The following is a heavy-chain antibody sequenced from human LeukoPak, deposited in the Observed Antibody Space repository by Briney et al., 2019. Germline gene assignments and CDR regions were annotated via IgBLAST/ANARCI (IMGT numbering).Heavy chain of an antibody. Sequence: SETLSLTCAVYGGSFSGYYCSWIRQPPGKGLEWIGEINHSGSTNYNPSLKSRVTISVDTSKNQSSLKLSSVTAADTAVYYCARGSRDTDAFDIWGQGTMVTVSS. CDR2: INHSGST. CDR3: ARGSRDTDAFDI. J-gene: IGHJ3*02. D-gene: IGHD2-21*01. CDR1: GGSFSGYY. V-gene: IGHV4-34*01.